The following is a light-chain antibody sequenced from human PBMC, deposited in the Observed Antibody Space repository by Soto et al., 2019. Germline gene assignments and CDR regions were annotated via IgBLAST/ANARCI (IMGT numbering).Light chain of an antibody. Sequence: DIQMTQSRSTLSASVGDRVTITCRASQTISGWLAWYQQKPGKAPKLLIFNASTLKSGVPSRFSGSGFGTEFTLTISSLQPDDSATYYCQNYNEYSRTFGQGTKVDIK. J-gene: IGKJ1*01. CDR2: NAS. V-gene: IGKV1-5*01. CDR3: QNYNEYSRT. CDR1: QTISGW.